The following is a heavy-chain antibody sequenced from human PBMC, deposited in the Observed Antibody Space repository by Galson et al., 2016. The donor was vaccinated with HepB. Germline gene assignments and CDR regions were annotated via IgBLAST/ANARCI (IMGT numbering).Heavy chain of an antibody. CDR1: GFTFNNYG. CDR2: ISRSGDST. V-gene: IGHV3-23*01. D-gene: IGHD2-2*01. Sequence: SLRLSCAASGFTFNNYGMTWVRQPPGKGLEVVSSISRSGDSTDYADSVKGRITISRDNSKNTLYLQMNSLRAEDTAVYYCVQGSTAPAVWGKGTAVTVSS. J-gene: IGHJ6*04. CDR3: VQGSTAPAV.